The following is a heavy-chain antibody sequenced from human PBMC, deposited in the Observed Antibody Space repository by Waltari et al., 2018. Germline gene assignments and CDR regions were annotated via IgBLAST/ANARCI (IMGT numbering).Heavy chain of an antibody. Sequence: QVQLQESGPGLVKPSETLSLTCTVSGGSISSYYWSWIRQPPGKGLEWIGYIYYSGSTNYNPSLKSRVTISVDTSKNQFSLKLSSVTAADTAVYYCARVEGAILFDAFDIWGQGTMVTVSS. CDR1: GGSISSYY. CDR2: IYYSGST. V-gene: IGHV4-59*01. CDR3: ARVEGAILFDAFDI. J-gene: IGHJ3*02. D-gene: IGHD1-26*01.